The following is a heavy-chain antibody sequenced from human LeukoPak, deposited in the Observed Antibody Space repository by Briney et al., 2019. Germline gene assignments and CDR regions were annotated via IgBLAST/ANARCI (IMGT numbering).Heavy chain of an antibody. V-gene: IGHV3-33*01. CDR1: GFTFSSHG. CDR3: ARALSDSGGYQAYFDY. CDR2: IWYDASKE. D-gene: IGHD3-22*01. Sequence: GRSLRLSCAASGFTFSSHGMHWVRQAPGKGLEWVAGIWYDASKEYYVDSVKGRFTISRDNSKNTLYLQMNSLRAEDTAVYYCARALSDSGGYQAYFDYWGQGTLVTVSS. J-gene: IGHJ4*02.